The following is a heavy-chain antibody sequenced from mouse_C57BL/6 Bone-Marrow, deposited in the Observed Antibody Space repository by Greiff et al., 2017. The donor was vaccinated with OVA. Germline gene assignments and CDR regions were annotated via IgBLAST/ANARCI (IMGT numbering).Heavy chain of an antibody. V-gene: IGHV1-22*01. CDR1: GYTFTDYN. CDR3: ATPYYGSSWAWFAY. CDR2: INPNNGGT. J-gene: IGHJ3*01. D-gene: IGHD1-1*01. Sequence: EVQLQQSGPELVKPGASVKMSCKASGYTFTDYNMHWVKQSHGKSLEWIGYINPNNGGTSYNQKFKGKATLTVNKSSSTAYMELRSLTSEDSAVYYCATPYYGSSWAWFAYWGQGTLVTVSA.